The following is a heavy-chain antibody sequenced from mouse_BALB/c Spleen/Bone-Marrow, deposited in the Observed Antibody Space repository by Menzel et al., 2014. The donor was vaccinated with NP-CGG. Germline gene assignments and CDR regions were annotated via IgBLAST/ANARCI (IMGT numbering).Heavy chain of an antibody. CDR1: GYTFTSYW. Sequence: LVESGAELVRPGVSVKLSCKASGYTFTSYWMHWIKQRPEQGLERIGEINPTNGSTNYNEEFKTKATLTVDKSFSTAYMQLSSLTSEDSAVYYCASGPWYFDVWGAGTTVTVSS. CDR2: INPTNGST. J-gene: IGHJ1*01. D-gene: IGHD3-1*01. CDR3: ASGPWYFDV. V-gene: IGHV1S81*02.